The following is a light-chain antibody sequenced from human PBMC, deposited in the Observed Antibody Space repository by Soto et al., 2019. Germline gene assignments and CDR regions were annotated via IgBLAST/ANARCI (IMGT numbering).Light chain of an antibody. CDR1: QSISSNY. J-gene: IGKJ1*01. CDR2: GAS. V-gene: IGKV3-20*01. CDR3: QQYSSSPRT. Sequence: NVFTQSPGTLSLSPGEGATLSCRASQSISSNYLAWYHQKPGQAPRLLIYGASSRATDIPGRFRGSGSGRDFVLNISRLEPEDFGMYYCQQYSSSPRTFGQGTKVDIK.